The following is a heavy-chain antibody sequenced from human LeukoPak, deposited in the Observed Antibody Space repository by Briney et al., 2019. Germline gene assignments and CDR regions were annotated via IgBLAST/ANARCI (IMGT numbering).Heavy chain of an antibody. CDR2: ISGGTT. V-gene: IGHV3-49*03. D-gene: IGHD6-19*01. CDR3: SRGSGWLSVY. Sequence: GRSLRLSCTASGFTFGDYLMSWFRQAPGKGLEWIGFISGGTTEYSASVKGRFTISRDDSTSIAYLQMNSLTAEDTAVYYCSRGSGWLSVYWGQGTLVTVSS. CDR1: GFTFGDYL. J-gene: IGHJ4*02.